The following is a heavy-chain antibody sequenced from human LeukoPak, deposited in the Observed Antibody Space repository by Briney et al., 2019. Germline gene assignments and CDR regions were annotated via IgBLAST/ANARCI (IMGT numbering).Heavy chain of an antibody. J-gene: IGHJ2*01. D-gene: IGHD5-24*01. CDR3: ARGRGRDGYNYSSWYFDL. V-gene: IGHV1-2*06. Sequence: ASVKVSCKASGYTITGYYIHWVRQAPGQGLEWMGRINPKSGGTNSAQKFQDRITMTRDTSMSTAYMELSRLRSDDTAVYYCARGRGRDGYNYSSWYFDLWGRGTLVTVSS. CDR2: INPKSGGT. CDR1: GYTITGYY.